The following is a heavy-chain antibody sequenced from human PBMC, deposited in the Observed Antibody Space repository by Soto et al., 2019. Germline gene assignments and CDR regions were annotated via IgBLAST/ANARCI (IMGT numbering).Heavy chain of an antibody. D-gene: IGHD6-13*01. J-gene: IGHJ4*01. CDR1: GFTFSSYW. Sequence: GSLRLSCAASGFTFSSYWMHWVRQAPGKGLEWVGYVHFSGSTTYNPSLAPRLNISFDMSKSQVYLQLTSVTAADTAVYYCARFGAAAAHDDNWGRGVLVTVSS. CDR2: VHFSGST. V-gene: IGHV4-59*01. CDR3: ARFGAAAAHDDN.